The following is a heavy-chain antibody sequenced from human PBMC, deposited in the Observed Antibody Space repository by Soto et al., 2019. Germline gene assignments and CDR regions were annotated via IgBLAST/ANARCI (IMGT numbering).Heavy chain of an antibody. V-gene: IGHV3-15*07. J-gene: IGHJ4*02. CDR2: IKSKTDGGTT. D-gene: IGHD6-13*01. Sequence: EVQLVESGGGLVKPGGSLRLSCAASGFTFSNAWMNWVRQAPGKGLEWVGRIKSKTDGGTTDYAAPVKGRFTISRDDSKNTLYLQMNSLKTEDTAVYYCTTSRGYSSPNTEGYWGQGTLVTVSS. CDR3: TTSRGYSSPNTEGY. CDR1: GFTFSNAW.